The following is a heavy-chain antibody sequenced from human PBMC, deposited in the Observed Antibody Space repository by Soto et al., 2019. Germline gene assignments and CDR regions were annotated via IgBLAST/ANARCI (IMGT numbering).Heavy chain of an antibody. D-gene: IGHD3-10*01. Sequence: QVQLQESGPGLVKPSETLSLTCTVSGGSISSYYWSWIRQPPGKGLEWIGYIYYSGSTNYNPSLKSRATISVDTFKNQFSLKLISVTAADTAVYYCARRHGDDVYHYYYYYMDVWGKGTTVTVAS. V-gene: IGHV4-59*08. CDR2: IYYSGST. CDR1: GGSISSYY. J-gene: IGHJ6*03. CDR3: ARRHGDDVYHYYYYYMDV.